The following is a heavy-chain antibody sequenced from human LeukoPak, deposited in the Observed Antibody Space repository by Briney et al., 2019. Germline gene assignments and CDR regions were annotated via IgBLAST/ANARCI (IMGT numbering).Heavy chain of an antibody. CDR3: AKERSEVVVAATNY. Sequence: AGSLRLSCAASGFTFNSYPMTWVPQAPGKGLEWVSSITGGGKTTSYAASVRGRFTIPRDNSKNTLALQSNSRRDEATSLYYCAKERSEVVVAATNYWGQGTLVTVSS. D-gene: IGHD2-15*01. J-gene: IGHJ4*02. V-gene: IGHV3-23*01. CDR1: GFTFNSYP. CDR2: ITGGGKTT.